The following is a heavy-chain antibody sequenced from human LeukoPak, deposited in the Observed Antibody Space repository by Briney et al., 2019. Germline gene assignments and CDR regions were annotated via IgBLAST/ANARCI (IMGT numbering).Heavy chain of an antibody. CDR3: ARSNLVKLAVADPYNWFDP. J-gene: IGHJ5*02. CDR1: DYSINSGYY. V-gene: IGHV4-38-2*02. Sequence: SETLSLTCTVSDYSINSGYYWDWIRQPPGKGLEWIGSIYHSGSTYYNPSLKSRVTISVDTSKNQFSLKLSSVTAADTAVYYCARSNLVKLAVADPYNWFDPWGQGTLVTVSS. D-gene: IGHD6-19*01. CDR2: IYHSGST.